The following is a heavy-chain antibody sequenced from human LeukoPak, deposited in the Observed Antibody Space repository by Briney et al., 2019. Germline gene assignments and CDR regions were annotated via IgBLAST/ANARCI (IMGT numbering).Heavy chain of an antibody. Sequence: GASVKVSCKASGYTLTGYYMHWVRQAPGQGLEWMGWINPNSGGTNYAQKFQGRVTMARDTSISTAYMELSRLRSDDTAVYYCARLDWLLSPPHDAFDIWGQGTMVTVSS. D-gene: IGHD3-9*01. CDR3: ARLDWLLSPPHDAFDI. J-gene: IGHJ3*02. V-gene: IGHV1-2*02. CDR1: GYTLTGYY. CDR2: INPNSGGT.